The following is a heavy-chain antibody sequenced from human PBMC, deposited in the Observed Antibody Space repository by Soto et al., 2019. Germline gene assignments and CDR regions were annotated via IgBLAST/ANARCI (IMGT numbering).Heavy chain of an antibody. Sequence: QVQLVQSGAEVKKPGSSVKVSCKASGGTFSSYAISWVRQAPGQGLEWMGGIIPIFGTANYAQKFQGRVTITADKSTSTDYMELSSLRSADTEVYYWARDSQATVTTKDYDYYGMDVWGQGTTVTVSS. CDR3: ARDSQATVTTKDYDYYGMDV. J-gene: IGHJ6*02. D-gene: IGHD4-4*01. CDR1: GGTFSSYA. V-gene: IGHV1-69*06. CDR2: IIPIFGTA.